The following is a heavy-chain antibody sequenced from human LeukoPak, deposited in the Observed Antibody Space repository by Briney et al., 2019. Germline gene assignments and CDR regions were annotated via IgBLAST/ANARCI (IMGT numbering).Heavy chain of an antibody. Sequence: GGSLRLSCAASGFTFSSYAMHWVRQAPGKGLEWVAVISYDGSNKYYADSVKGRFAISRDNSKNTLYLQMNSLRAEDTAVYYCASPQHSSGWGGAHDAFDIWGQGTMVTVSS. CDR3: ASPQHSSGWGGAHDAFDI. J-gene: IGHJ3*02. V-gene: IGHV3-30*09. CDR1: GFTFSSYA. D-gene: IGHD6-19*01. CDR2: ISYDGSNK.